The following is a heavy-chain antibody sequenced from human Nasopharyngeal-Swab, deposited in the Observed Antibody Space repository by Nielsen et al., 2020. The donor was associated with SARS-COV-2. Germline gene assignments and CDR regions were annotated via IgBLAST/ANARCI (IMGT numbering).Heavy chain of an antibody. J-gene: IGHJ3*02. V-gene: IGHV3-23*03. Sequence: GESLKISCGGSGFTFSSYAMSWVRQAPGKGLEWVSVIHSDPSNTYYVDSVKGRFTISRDNSKKTLFLQMDSLRVEDTAVYYCVRDGYTTGRNDAFDIWGQGTMVTVSS. CDR1: GFTFSSYA. CDR2: IHSDPSNT. D-gene: IGHD1-1*01. CDR3: VRDGYTTGRNDAFDI.